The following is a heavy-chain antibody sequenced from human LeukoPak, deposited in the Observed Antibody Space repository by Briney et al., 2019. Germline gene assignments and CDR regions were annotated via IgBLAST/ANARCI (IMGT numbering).Heavy chain of an antibody. CDR2: IYYSGST. Sequence: DPSQTLSLTCTVSGDSISSGDYYWSWIRQPPGKGLEWIGYIYYSGSTYYNPSLKSRVTISVDTSKNQFSLKLSSVTAADTAVYYCARAARSPGSSYDFWSGYYGSLYYYYYGMDVWGQGTTVTVSS. D-gene: IGHD3-3*01. V-gene: IGHV4-30-4*01. CDR1: GDSISSGDYY. CDR3: ARAARSPGSSYDFWSGYYGSLYYYYYGMDV. J-gene: IGHJ6*02.